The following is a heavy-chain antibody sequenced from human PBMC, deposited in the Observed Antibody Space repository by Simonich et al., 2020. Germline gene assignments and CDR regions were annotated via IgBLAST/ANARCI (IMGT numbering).Heavy chain of an antibody. J-gene: IGHJ4*02. CDR1: GFTFSSYG. CDR2: KWYDGSNK. D-gene: IGHD2-15*01. V-gene: IGHV3-33*01. Sequence: QVQLVESGGGVVQPGRSLRLSCAASGFTFSSYGMHWVRQAPGKGLEWVAVKWYDGSNKYYADSVKGRFTISRDNSKNTLYLQMNSLGAEDTAVYYCARDRYCSGGSCYYFDYWGQGTLVTVSS. CDR3: ARDRYCSGGSCYYFDY.